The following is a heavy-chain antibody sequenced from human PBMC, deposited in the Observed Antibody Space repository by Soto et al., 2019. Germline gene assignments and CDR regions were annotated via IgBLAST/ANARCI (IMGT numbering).Heavy chain of an antibody. CDR1: GFTSSSYG. CDR3: AKDGDCSSTSCYVNYYYGMDV. CDR2: ISYDGSNK. D-gene: IGHD2-2*01. J-gene: IGHJ6*02. Sequence: GGSLRLSCAASGFTSSSYGMHWVRQAPGKGLEWVAVISYDGSNKYYADSVKGRFTISRDNSKNTLYLQMNSLRAEDTAVYYCAKDGDCSSTSCYVNYYYGMDVWGQGTTVTVSS. V-gene: IGHV3-30*18.